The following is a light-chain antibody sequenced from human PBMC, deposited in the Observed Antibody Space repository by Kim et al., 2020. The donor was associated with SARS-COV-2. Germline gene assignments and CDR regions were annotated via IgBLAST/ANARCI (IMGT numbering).Light chain of an antibody. CDR1: QSVSYY. CDR2: DAS. CDR3: QQRSKWPRT. J-gene: IGKJ1*01. V-gene: IGKV3-11*01. Sequence: EIVLTQSPATLSLSPGERATLSCRASQSVSYYLAWYQQKPGQAPRLLINDASNRATGIPARFSGSGSGTDFTLTISSLEPEDFAVYYCQQRSKWPRTFGQGTKVDIK.